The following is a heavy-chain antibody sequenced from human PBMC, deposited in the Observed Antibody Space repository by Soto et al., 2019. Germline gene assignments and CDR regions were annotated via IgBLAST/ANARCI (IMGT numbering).Heavy chain of an antibody. CDR2: IYHSGTF. D-gene: IGHD2-2*01. Sequence: QVRLQESGPGLVEPSGTLSLTCAVSGDSVSSSSCWSWVRQAPGKGLEWIGEIYHSGTFTYNPSLARRASWSVDKSRNQVSLNLKSVTAADTAVYYCVRSVPAATWQYSGMDVWGQGTTVTVSS. CDR3: VRSVPAATWQYSGMDV. V-gene: IGHV4-4*02. J-gene: IGHJ6*02. CDR1: GDSVSSSSC.